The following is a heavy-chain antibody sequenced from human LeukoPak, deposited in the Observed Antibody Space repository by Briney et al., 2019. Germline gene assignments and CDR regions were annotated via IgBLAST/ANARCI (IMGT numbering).Heavy chain of an antibody. CDR3: AWGAYCGGDCYSSFDY. D-gene: IGHD2-21*02. Sequence: GGSLRLSCAASGFTFSSYSMNWVRQAPGKGLEWVSYISSSSSTIYYADSVKGRFTISRDNAKNSLYLQMNSLRSEDTAVYYCAWGAYCGGDCYSSFDYWGQGTLVTVSS. CDR1: GFTFSSYS. V-gene: IGHV3-48*01. CDR2: ISSSSSTI. J-gene: IGHJ4*02.